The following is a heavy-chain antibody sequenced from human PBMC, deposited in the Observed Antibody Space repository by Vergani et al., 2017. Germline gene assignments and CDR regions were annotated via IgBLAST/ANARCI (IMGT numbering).Heavy chain of an antibody. J-gene: IGHJ3*01. CDR1: GGSITSSSYY. CDR2: IYTSGAT. CDR3: ARDGGEYDKDALDV. Sequence: QLHLQESGPGLVKPSETLSLTCTVSGGSITSSSYYWGWIRQSAGKGLEWIGRIYTSGATNYNPSLRSRAIMSVDASKKQFSLKLTSVTAADTAVYYCARDGGEYDKDALDVWGQGTKVTVTS. V-gene: IGHV4-61*02. D-gene: IGHD2-21*01.